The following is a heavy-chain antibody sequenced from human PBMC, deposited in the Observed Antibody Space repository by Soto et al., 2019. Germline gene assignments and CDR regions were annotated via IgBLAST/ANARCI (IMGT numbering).Heavy chain of an antibody. CDR1: GFTLTNVA. CDR3: AKDDFTDRGDDYFDY. Sequence: ESLKISCAASGFTLTNVAMSWVRQAPWKGLEWVAGIGASGDITWYADSVKGRLSTSRDNSKNTLYLQLNSLRFEDTAVYYCAKDDFTDRGDDYFDYWGPGTLVTVPQ. J-gene: IGHJ4*02. V-gene: IGHV3-23*01. CDR2: IGASGDIT. D-gene: IGHD2-21*02.